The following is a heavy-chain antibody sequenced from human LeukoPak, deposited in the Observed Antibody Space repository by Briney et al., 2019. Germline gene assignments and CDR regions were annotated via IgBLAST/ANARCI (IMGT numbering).Heavy chain of an antibody. CDR3: AKSQFQYGENVVY. D-gene: IGHD7-27*01. V-gene: IGHV3-9*01. J-gene: IGHJ4*02. CDR1: GFTFDDYA. Sequence: GGSLRLSCAASGFTFDDYAMHWVRQAPGKGLEWVSGISWNSGSIGYADSVKGRFTISRDNAKNSLYLQMNSLRAEDTALYYCAKSQFQYGENVVYWGQGTLVTVSS. CDR2: ISWNSGSI.